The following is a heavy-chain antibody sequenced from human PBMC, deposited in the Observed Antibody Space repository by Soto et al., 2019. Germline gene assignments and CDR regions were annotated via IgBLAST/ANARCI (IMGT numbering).Heavy chain of an antibody. J-gene: IGHJ4*02. CDR2: ISLEGANK. CDR3: ARGGAVGPSDYFLDF. Sequence: QVRLVESGGGVAQPGRSLTLSCAASGFTFDRHAMHWLRQPPGKGLEWLAAISLEGANKYYPDSVWGRYTDSRDNSANPLSLAITSLTADDTALYYCARGGAVGPSDYFLDFWGQGALVTVSS. D-gene: IGHD6-19*01. V-gene: IGHV3-30*03. CDR1: GFTFDRHA.